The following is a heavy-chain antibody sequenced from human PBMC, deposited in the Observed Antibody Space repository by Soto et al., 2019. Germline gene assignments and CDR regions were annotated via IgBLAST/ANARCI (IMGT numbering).Heavy chain of an antibody. V-gene: IGHV4-39*01. CDR2: IYYSWNA. CDR1: GGSISSGSYY. J-gene: IGHJ4*02. Sequence: SETLSLTCTVCGGSISSGSYYWGWVRQPPGKWLEWIGSIYYSWNAYYNPSLKSRVAVSVDTSKNQFSLKVTSVTATDTAVYYCARRKDTSSRYLLPDFWGQGTLVTVSS. D-gene: IGHD6-13*01. CDR3: ARRKDTSSRYLLPDF.